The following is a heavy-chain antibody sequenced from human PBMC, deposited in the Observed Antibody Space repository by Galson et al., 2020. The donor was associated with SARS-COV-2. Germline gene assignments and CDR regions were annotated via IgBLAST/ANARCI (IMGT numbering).Heavy chain of an antibody. V-gene: IGHV1-8*02. J-gene: IGHJ6*02. CDR3: ARDTCEDYYYYGMDV. D-gene: IGHD2-2*02. CDR2: TTPNSVNT. Sequence: SVKVSCKASGHTFTSSDINCVRQATGQGLEWMGQTTPNSVNTRYAQKFQDRVTMTRNTSISTAYMELSSRRSEDTAVYYCARDTCEDYYYYGMDVWGQGTTVTVSS. CDR1: GHTFTSSD.